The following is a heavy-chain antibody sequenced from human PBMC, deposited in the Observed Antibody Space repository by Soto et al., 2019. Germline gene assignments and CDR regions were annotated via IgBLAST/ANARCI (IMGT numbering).Heavy chain of an antibody. J-gene: IGHJ2*01. CDR2: IGTAGDT. CDR1: GFTFSSYD. V-gene: IGHV3-13*04. Sequence: PGGSLRLSCAASGFTFSSYDMHWVRQATGKGLEWVSAIGTAGDTYYPGSVKGRFTISRENAKNSLYLQMNSLRAGDTAVYYCARASGDSSGYYHYWYFDLWGRGTLVTVSS. D-gene: IGHD3-22*01. CDR3: ARASGDSSGYYHYWYFDL.